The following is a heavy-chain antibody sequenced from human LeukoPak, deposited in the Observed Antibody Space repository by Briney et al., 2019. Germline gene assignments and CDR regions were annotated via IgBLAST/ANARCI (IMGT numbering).Heavy chain of an antibody. CDR3: AREILPSGGDCLDY. CDR1: GFTFSSFL. CDR2: ISNGAHSI. Sequence: GGSHLLVCAASGFTFSSFLMNWGRQAPGKGLEWISYISNGAHSIFYADSVKGRITDSRDDAENSLYLQMNSLSAEDTAVYYCAREILPSGGDCLDYWGQ. J-gene: IGHJ4*02. D-gene: IGHD2-21*02. V-gene: IGHV3-48*03.